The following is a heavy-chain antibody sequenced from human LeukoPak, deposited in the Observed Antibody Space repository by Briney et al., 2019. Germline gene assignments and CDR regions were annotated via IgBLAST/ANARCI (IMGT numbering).Heavy chain of an antibody. CDR2: IRNKANHYTT. CDR1: GFNFSDYY. CDR3: ARGSYSGYGVDY. V-gene: IGHV3-72*01. J-gene: IGHJ4*02. Sequence: GGSLRLSCAASGFNFSDYYMDWVRQAPGKGLEWVGRIRNKANHYTTEYAASAKGRFSISRDESKNSLYLQVNSLKTEDTAVYYCARGSYSGYGVDYWGQGTLVTVSS. D-gene: IGHD5-12*01.